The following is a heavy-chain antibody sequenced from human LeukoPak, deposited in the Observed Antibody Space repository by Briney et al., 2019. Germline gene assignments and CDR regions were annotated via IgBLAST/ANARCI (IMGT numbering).Heavy chain of an antibody. Sequence: NPGGSLRLSCAASGFTFSDYYMSWVRQAPGKGLEWLSQISYSGNTINYLDSVRGRFSVSRDNSKNSFYLQMNSLRAEDTAVYYCAKRGQVTAGGSGWRYFDYWGQGTLVTVSS. J-gene: IGHJ4*02. CDR1: GFTFSDYY. D-gene: IGHD2-21*02. V-gene: IGHV3-11*04. CDR3: AKRGQVTAGGSGWRYFDY. CDR2: ISYSGNTI.